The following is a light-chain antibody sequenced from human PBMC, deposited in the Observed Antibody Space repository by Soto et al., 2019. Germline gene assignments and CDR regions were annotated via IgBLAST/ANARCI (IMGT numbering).Light chain of an antibody. CDR3: SSYTSSSTSPYV. Sequence: QSALTQPASVSGSPGQSITISCTGTSSDVGGYNYVSWYQQHPGKAPKLMIYEVSNRPSGVSNRFFGSKSGNTASLTISGLQADDEADYYCSSYTSSSTSPYVFGTGTKGTVL. CDR1: SSDVGGYNY. J-gene: IGLJ1*01. V-gene: IGLV2-14*01. CDR2: EVS.